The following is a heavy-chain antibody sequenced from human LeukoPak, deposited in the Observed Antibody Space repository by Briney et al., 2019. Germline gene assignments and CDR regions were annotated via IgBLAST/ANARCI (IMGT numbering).Heavy chain of an antibody. CDR1: GFTFNDSG. Sequence: GGSLRLSCAASGFTFNDSGMRWVRQAPGKGLEGVSGINWSGGRKAYADSPKGRCTITRDNAKNNLYLKMNSLRDEDTALYFCVRDLTTSDSWGQGTLVTVSS. CDR3: VRDLTTSDS. V-gene: IGHV3-20*04. D-gene: IGHD4/OR15-4a*01. J-gene: IGHJ4*02. CDR2: INWSGGRK.